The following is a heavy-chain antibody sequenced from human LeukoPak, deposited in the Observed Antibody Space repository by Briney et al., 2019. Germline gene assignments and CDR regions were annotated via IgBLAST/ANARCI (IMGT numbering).Heavy chain of an antibody. J-gene: IGHJ4*02. CDR1: GYTFTSYY. CDR2: INPTGDTT. V-gene: IGHV1-46*01. CDR3: ARGHIVGATTDDQPFDL. Sequence: ASVKVSRKASGYTFTSYYMHWVRQAPGQGPEWMGLINPTGDTTTFAQKFQGRVTMTRDTSTSTVYMDLSSLRSEDTAIYYCARGHIVGATTDDQPFDLWGQGTLVTVSS. D-gene: IGHD1-26*01.